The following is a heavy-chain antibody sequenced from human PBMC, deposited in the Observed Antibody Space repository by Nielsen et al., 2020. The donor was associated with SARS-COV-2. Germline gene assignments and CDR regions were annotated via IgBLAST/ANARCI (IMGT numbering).Heavy chain of an antibody. Sequence: SETLSLTCAVYGGSFSGYYWSWIRQPPGKGPEWIGEINHSGSTNYNPSLKSRVTISVDTSKNQFSLKLSSVTAADTAVYYCARAGGRQQLVEYWGQGTLVTVSS. V-gene: IGHV4-34*01. CDR1: GGSFSGYY. J-gene: IGHJ4*02. CDR2: INHSGST. D-gene: IGHD6-13*01. CDR3: ARAGGRQQLVEY.